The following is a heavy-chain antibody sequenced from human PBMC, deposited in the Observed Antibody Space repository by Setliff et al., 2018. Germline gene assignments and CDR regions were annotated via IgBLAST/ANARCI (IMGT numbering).Heavy chain of an antibody. CDR3: ANYEQRPRNLDY. CDR1: GFTFSTYE. D-gene: IGHD3-3*01. V-gene: IGHV3-48*03. J-gene: IGHJ4*02. Sequence: GGSLRLSCAVSGFTFSTYEMNWVRQAPGKGLEWVSYISSSGSTIHYADSVKGRFTISRDNPRSTLYLQMNSLRAEDTALYYCANYEQRPRNLDYWGQGTLVTVSS. CDR2: ISSSGSTI.